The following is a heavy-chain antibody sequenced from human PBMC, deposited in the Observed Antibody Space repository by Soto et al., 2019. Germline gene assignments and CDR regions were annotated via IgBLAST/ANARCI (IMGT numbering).Heavy chain of an antibody. D-gene: IGHD3-16*01. J-gene: IGHJ6*02. CDR1: GFTFDDNA. CDR3: VRDMGGDYYYYCMDV. V-gene: IGHV3-9*01. Sequence: EVQLVESGGGLVQPGRSLRLSCAASGFTFDDNAMHWVRQAPGKGLEWVSGINWNSGSIGYVDSVKGRFTISRDNAKNSLYMQMNSLRGDHTALYYCVRDMGGDYYYYCMDVWGQGTTVTVSS. CDR2: INWNSGSI.